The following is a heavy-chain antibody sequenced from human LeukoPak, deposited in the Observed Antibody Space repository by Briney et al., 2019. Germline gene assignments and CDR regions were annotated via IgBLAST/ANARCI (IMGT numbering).Heavy chain of an antibody. CDR1: GGSFSGYY. D-gene: IGHD3-22*01. Sequence: PSETLSLTCAVYGGSFSGYYWSWIRQPPGKGLEWIGEINHSGSTNYNPSLKSRVTISVDTSKNQFSLKLSSVTAADTAVYYCARDHYDSSGYSGYWGQGTLVTVSS. CDR2: INHSGST. J-gene: IGHJ4*02. CDR3: ARDHYDSSGYSGY. V-gene: IGHV4-34*01.